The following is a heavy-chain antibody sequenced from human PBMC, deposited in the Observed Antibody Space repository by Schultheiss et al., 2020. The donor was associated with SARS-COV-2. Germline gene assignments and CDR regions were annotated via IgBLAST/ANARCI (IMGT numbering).Heavy chain of an antibody. V-gene: IGHV3-9*01. CDR2: ISWNSGSI. CDR3: ARAYGMDV. J-gene: IGHJ6*02. CDR1: GFTVSSNY. Sequence: GGSLRLSCAASGFTVSSNYMSWVRQAPGKGLEWVSGISWNSGSIGYADSVKGRFTISRDNAKNSLYLQMNSLRAEDTAVYYCARAYGMDVWGQGTTVTVSS.